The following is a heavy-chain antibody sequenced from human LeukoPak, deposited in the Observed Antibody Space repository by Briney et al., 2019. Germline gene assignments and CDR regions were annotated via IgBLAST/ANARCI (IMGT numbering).Heavy chain of an antibody. Sequence: PSEILSLTCTVSGDSTSSIAYYWGWIRQPPGKGLEWIGSVYYTGSTYYNPSLKSRVTISVDTSNNQFSLKLTSLSAADTAVYYCASLPHIWGYYDSSGAIDYWGQGTLVTVSS. CDR2: VYYTGST. V-gene: IGHV4-39*01. D-gene: IGHD3-22*01. CDR1: GDSTSSIAYY. CDR3: ASLPHIWGYYDSSGAIDY. J-gene: IGHJ4*02.